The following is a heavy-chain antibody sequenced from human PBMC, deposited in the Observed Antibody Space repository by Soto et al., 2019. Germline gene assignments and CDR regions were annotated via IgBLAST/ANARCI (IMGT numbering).Heavy chain of an antibody. CDR3: TKEREARWLDL. CDR1: GFSFSDHY. J-gene: IGHJ5*02. CDR2: SKANHQNFAT. Sequence: EVQLVESGGTLDQSGGSLRLSCVASGFSFSDHYMDWVRQAPGKGLEWVGRSKANHQNFATEYAASVKGRLTISRDVSHNSVHLQMDSLQPEDTAVYFCTKEREARWLDLWGQGTLVTVSS. V-gene: IGHV3-72*01.